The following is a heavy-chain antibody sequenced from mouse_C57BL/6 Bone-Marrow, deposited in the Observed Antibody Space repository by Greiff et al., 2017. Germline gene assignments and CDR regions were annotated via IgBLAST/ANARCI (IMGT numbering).Heavy chain of an antibody. CDR1: GYAFTNYL. Sequence: QVQLQHSGAELVRPGTSVKVSCKASGYAFTNYLIEWVKQRPGQGLEWIGVINPGSGGTNYNEKFKGKATLTADKSSSTAYMQLSSLTSEDSAVYFCARSGDSYYFDYWGQGTTLTVSS. CDR2: INPGSGGT. V-gene: IGHV1-54*01. J-gene: IGHJ2*01. D-gene: IGHD3-1*01. CDR3: ARSGDSYYFDY.